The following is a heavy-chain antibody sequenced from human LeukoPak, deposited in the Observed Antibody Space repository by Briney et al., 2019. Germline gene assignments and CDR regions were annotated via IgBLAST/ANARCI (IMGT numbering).Heavy chain of an antibody. CDR1: GYSLGKNYY. D-gene: IGHD1-26*01. J-gene: IGHJ4*02. CDR2: IYGTGST. Sequence: SETLSLTCAVSGYSLGKNYYWCCIRQPPGKGLEWIARIYGTGSTSYNPSLMNRVTMSVDTSKNHFSLKLTSVTAADTAVYYCARSDSRGSASTRFDYWGQGILVTISS. CDR3: ARSDSRGSASTRFDY. V-gene: IGHV4-38-2*01.